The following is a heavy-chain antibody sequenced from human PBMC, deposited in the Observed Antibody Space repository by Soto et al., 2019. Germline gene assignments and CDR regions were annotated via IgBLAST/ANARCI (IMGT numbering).Heavy chain of an antibody. CDR1: GGSFSGYY. Sequence: KASETLSLTCAVYGGSFSGYYWSWIRQPPGKGLEWIGEINHSGSTNYNPSLKSRVTISVDTSKSQFSLKLSSVTAADTAVYYCARGRRRITIFGVVSGPEYYFDYWGQGTLVTVSS. CDR2: INHSGST. J-gene: IGHJ4*02. CDR3: ARGRRRITIFGVVSGPEYYFDY. D-gene: IGHD3-3*01. V-gene: IGHV4-34*01.